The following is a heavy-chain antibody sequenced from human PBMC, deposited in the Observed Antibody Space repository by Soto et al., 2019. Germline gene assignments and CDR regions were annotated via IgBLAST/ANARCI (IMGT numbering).Heavy chain of an antibody. J-gene: IGHJ5*02. CDR1: GGSISSGGYY. Sequence: QVQLQESGPGLVKPSQTLSLTCTVSGGSISSGGYYWSWIRQHPGKGLEWIGYIYYSGSTYYNPSLTRRVTISXXTXKXXFSLKLSAVTAADTAVYYCARERYSSGWYFNWFDPWGQGTLVTVSS. CDR3: ARERYSSGWYFNWFDP. CDR2: IYYSGST. D-gene: IGHD6-19*01. V-gene: IGHV4-31*03.